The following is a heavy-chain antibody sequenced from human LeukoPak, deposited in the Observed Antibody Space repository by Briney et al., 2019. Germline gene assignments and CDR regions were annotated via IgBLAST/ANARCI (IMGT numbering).Heavy chain of an antibody. J-gene: IGHJ4*02. Sequence: ASVKVSCKASGGTFSSYAISWVRQAPGQGLEWMGRIIPILGIANYAQKFQGRVTITADISTSTAYMELSSLRSEDTAVYYCASIGYSYASYFDYWGQGTLVTVSS. CDR1: GGTFSSYA. V-gene: IGHV1-69*04. D-gene: IGHD5-18*01. CDR2: IIPILGIA. CDR3: ASIGYSYASYFDY.